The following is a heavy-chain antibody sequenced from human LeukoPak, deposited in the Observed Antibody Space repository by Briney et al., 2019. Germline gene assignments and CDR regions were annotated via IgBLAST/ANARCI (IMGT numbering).Heavy chain of an antibody. CDR2: IWYDGSNK. D-gene: IGHD3-9*01. CDR1: GFIFSTHG. Sequence: PGRSLRLSCAASGFIFSTHGMHWVRQAPGKGLEWVAVIWYDGSNKNYADSVRGRFTISRDNSKKTLYLEMSSLRGEGTAVYYCVREATSTGHYMLDYWGQGTLVTVSA. V-gene: IGHV3-33*01. J-gene: IGHJ4*02. CDR3: VREATSTGHYMLDY.